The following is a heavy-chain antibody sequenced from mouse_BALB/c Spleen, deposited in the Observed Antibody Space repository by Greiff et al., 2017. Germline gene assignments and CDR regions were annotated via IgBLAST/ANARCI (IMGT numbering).Heavy chain of an antibody. V-gene: IGHV1-4*02. CDR3: ARHYYGPYAMDY. D-gene: IGHD1-2*01. J-gene: IGHJ4*01. CDR2: INPSSGYT. CDR1: GYTFTSYT. Sequence: VQLQQSAAELARPGASVKMSCKASGYTFTSYTMHWVKQRPGQGLEWIGYINPSSGYTEYNQKFKDKTTLTADKSSSTAYMQLSSLTSEDSAVYYCARHYYGPYAMDYWGQGTSVTVSS.